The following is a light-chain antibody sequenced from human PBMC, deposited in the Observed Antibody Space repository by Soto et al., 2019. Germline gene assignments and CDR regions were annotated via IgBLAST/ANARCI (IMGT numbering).Light chain of an antibody. Sequence: SYELTQPPSVSVSPGQTASITCSGDKLGNKYACWYQQKPGQSPVLVIYQDNKRHSGIPERFSGSNSGNTATLTISGTQAMDEADYYCQAWDSNTWVFGGGTKLTVL. V-gene: IGLV3-1*01. CDR2: QDN. CDR1: KLGNKY. J-gene: IGLJ3*02. CDR3: QAWDSNTWV.